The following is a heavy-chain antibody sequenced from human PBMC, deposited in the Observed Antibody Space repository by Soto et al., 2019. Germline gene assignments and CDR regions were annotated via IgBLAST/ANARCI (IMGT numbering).Heavy chain of an antibody. CDR3: ARDGGYSSAS. Sequence: QVQLVQSGAEVKKPGASVKVSCKASGYTFTSYGISWVRQAPGQGLEWMGWISAYNGNTNYAQKLQGRVTMTTATTTSTADTELRSPGSDATAVYYCARDGGYSSASWGQGTLATVPP. CDR2: ISAYNGNT. J-gene: IGHJ5*02. V-gene: IGHV1-18*01. D-gene: IGHD3-10*01. CDR1: GYTFTSYG.